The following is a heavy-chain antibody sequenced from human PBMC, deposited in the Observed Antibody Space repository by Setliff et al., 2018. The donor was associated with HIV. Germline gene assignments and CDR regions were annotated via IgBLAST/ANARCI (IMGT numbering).Heavy chain of an antibody. Sequence: GASVKVSCKASGYTFTVYYMHWVRQAPGQGLEWMGWIGSYSGYTIYAQKFQDRLAMTTDTSTTTASMELRSLRSDDTAVYYCVRGHCNSDKCWYTWFDPWGQGTLVTVSS. CDR3: VRGHCNSDKCWYTWFDP. CDR1: GYTFTVYY. J-gene: IGHJ5*02. CDR2: IGSYSGYT. V-gene: IGHV1-18*04. D-gene: IGHD2-2*01.